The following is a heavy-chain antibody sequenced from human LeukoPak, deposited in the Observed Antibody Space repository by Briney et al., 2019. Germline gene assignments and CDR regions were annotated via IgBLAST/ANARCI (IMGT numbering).Heavy chain of an antibody. D-gene: IGHD2-2*01. Sequence: PGGSLRLSCAASGFTFSSYAMHWVRQAPGKGLEYVSAISSNGGSTYYANSVKGRFTISRDNSKNTLYLQMGSLRAEDMAVYYCERDQLGYCSSTSCPFYYYYGMHVWGQGTTVTVSS. V-gene: IGHV3-64*01. CDR1: GFTFSSYA. CDR3: ERDQLGYCSSTSCPFYYYYGMHV. CDR2: ISSNGGST. J-gene: IGHJ6*02.